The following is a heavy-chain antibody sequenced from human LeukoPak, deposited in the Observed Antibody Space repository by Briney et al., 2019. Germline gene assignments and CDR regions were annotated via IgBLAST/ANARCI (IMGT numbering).Heavy chain of an antibody. D-gene: IGHD6-13*01. CDR1: SGSISSSSYY. CDR3: ARYVAATGPFDY. Sequence: SETLSLTRTVSSGSISSSSYYWGWIRQPPGKGLDWIANIYHSGSTSYNPSLKSRVTISLDTSRNQFSLKLRSVTAADTAVYYCARYVAATGPFDYWGQGTLVTVSS. V-gene: IGHV4-39*01. CDR2: IYHSGST. J-gene: IGHJ4*02.